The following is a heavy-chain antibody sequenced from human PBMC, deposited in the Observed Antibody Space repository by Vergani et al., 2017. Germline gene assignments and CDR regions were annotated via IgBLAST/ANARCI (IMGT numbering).Heavy chain of an antibody. Sequence: QVQLQESGPGLVKPSETLSLTCTVSGGSVSSGSYYWSWIRQPAGKGLEWIGYIYYSGSTNYNPSLKSRVTISVATSKNQFSLKLSSVTAADTAVYYCARSNYGGVDAFDIWGQGTMVTVSS. CDR1: GGSVSSGSYY. CDR2: IYYSGST. D-gene: IGHD1-7*01. J-gene: IGHJ3*02. CDR3: ARSNYGGVDAFDI. V-gene: IGHV4-61*10.